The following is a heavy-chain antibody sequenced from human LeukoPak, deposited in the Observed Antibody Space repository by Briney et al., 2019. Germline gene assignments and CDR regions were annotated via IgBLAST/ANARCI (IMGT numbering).Heavy chain of an antibody. CDR2: TGLESVHT. CDR1: RFTFTRHA. Sequence: GGSLRLSCAASRFTFTRHAMSWVRQAPGKGLEWVSTTGLESVHTLCADSVQGRFTVSRDNSRNTLDLQMDNLTVDDTAIYYCVRGDDIGKHPTRAYYFDIWGQGTLLGVSS. CDR3: VRGDDIGKHPTRAYYFDI. D-gene: IGHD3-10*01. V-gene: IGHV3-23*01. J-gene: IGHJ4*02.